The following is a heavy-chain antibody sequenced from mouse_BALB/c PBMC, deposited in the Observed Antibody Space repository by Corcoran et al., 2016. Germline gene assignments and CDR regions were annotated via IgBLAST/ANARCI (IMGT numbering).Heavy chain of an antibody. CDR2: IDPANGNT. Sequence: EVQLQQSGAEIVKPGASVKLSCTAYGFNIKDTYMHWVKQRPEKGLEWIGRIDPANGNTKYDPKYQGKATITADTSSNTAYLQLSSLTSEDTAVYYCANWDWYFDVWGAGTTVTVSS. V-gene: IGHV14-3*02. D-gene: IGHD4-1*01. J-gene: IGHJ1*01. CDR3: ANWDWYFDV. CDR1: GFNIKDTY.